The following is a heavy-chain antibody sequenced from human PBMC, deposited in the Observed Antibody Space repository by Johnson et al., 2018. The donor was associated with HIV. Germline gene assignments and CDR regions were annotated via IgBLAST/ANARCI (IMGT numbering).Heavy chain of an antibody. CDR3: ARESTYYGGNHHDAFDI. V-gene: IGHV3-11*04. J-gene: IGHJ3*02. CDR1: GFTFSDYY. D-gene: IGHD4-23*01. Sequence: QVQLVESGGGVVQPGRSLRLSCAASGFTFSDYYMSWIRQAPGKGLEWVSYISSSGSTIYYADSVKGRFPISRDNAKNSLYLQMNSLRAEDTAVYYCARESTYYGGNHHDAFDIWGQGTMVTVSS. CDR2: ISSSGSTI.